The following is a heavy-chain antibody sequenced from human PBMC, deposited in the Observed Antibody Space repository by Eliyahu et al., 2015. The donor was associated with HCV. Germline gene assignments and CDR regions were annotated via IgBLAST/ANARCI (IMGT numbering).Heavy chain of an antibody. CDR1: GGSISSYY. J-gene: IGHJ6*02. D-gene: IGHD3-3*01. CDR2: IYYSGST. CDR3: AVTTYYDFWSGYSRDGMDV. Sequence: QVQLQESGPGLVKPSETLSLTCTVSGGSISSYYWSWIRQPPGKGLEWIGYIYYSGSTNYNPSLKSRVTISVDTSKNQFSLKLSSVTAADTAVYYCAVTTYYDFWSGYSRDGMDVWGQGTTVTVSS. V-gene: IGHV4-59*01.